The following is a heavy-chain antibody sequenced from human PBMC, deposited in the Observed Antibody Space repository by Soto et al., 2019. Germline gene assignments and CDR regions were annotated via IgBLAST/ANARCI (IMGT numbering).Heavy chain of an antibody. D-gene: IGHD2-2*01. CDR1: GGSFSGHF. CDR3: ARSVPAATRHYYYYMDV. CDR2: ITPGEAA. J-gene: IGHJ6*03. Sequence: QVQLQQWGAGLLKSSETLSLTCAVYGGSFSGHFWGWVRQPPGRGPEWIGEITPGEAANYAPSLRTRATLPAYTSKSQFSLKLNSVTAADTAVYYCARSVPAATRHYYYYMDVWGKGTTVAVSS. V-gene: IGHV4-34*01.